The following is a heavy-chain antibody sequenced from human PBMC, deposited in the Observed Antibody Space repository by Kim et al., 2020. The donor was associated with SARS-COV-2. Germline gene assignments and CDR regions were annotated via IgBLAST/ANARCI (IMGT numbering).Heavy chain of an antibody. Sequence: GESLKISCKASGYRFTNYWMGWVRQMPGKGLEWMGTIYPGDSDTRYSTSFQGQVTISVDKSVTTTYLQWSSLKASDTAMYYCERSQGGFYVDYWGQGTLVTVSS. V-gene: IGHV5-51*01. CDR2: IYPGDSDT. CDR3: ERSQGGFYVDY. J-gene: IGHJ4*02. D-gene: IGHD2-15*01. CDR1: GYRFTNYW.